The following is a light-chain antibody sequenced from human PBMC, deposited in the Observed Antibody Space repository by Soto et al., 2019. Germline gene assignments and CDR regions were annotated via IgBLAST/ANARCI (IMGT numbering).Light chain of an antibody. CDR2: RND. Sequence: QSVLTQPPSASGTPGQRVTISCSGSTSNIGNNFVYWYQQLSGTAPRLLIYRNDQRPSGVPDRFSGSKSGTSASLAISGLRSEDEADYLCAVWNDNLSGPAFGGGTKLTVL. V-gene: IGLV1-47*01. CDR1: TSNIGNNF. CDR3: AVWNDNLSGPA. J-gene: IGLJ2*01.